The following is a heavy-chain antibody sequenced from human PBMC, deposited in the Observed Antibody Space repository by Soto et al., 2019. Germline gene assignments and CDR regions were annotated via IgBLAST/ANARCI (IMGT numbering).Heavy chain of an antibody. CDR2: IIPIFGTA. Sequence: ASVKVSCKASGGTFSSYAISWVRQAPGQGLEWMGGIIPIFGTANYAQKFQGRVTITADESTSTAYMELSSLRSEDTAVYYCASTKSDYDFWSGYNYYYGMDVWGQGTTVTVSS. V-gene: IGHV1-69*13. D-gene: IGHD3-3*01. CDR1: GGTFSSYA. J-gene: IGHJ6*02. CDR3: ASTKSDYDFWSGYNYYYGMDV.